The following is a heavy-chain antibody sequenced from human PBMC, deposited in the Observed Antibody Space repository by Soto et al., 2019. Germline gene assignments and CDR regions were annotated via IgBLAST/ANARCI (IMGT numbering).Heavy chain of an antibody. CDR2: VCYRGRS. J-gene: IGHJ4*02. CDR1: GGSVSNSNYY. Sequence: SETLSLTCTVSGGSVSNSNYYWGWIRQSPGKGLEWIGSVCYRGRSYSKSSVNSRVTISVDTSKNQFSLNLNSVAASDAAVYYCVSQRTSVLTQAYFDYWGPGALVTVSS. V-gene: IGHV4-39*01. CDR3: VSQRTSVLTQAYFDY. D-gene: IGHD2-8*01.